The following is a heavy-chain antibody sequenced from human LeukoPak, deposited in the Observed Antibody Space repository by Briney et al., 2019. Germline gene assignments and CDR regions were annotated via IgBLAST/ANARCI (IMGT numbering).Heavy chain of an antibody. V-gene: IGHV4-59*08. D-gene: IGHD3-9*01. Sequence: SETLSLTCTVSGGSISSYYWSWIRQPPGKGLGWIGYISYSGSTNYNPSLKSRVTISIDTSKNQFSLKLRSVTAADTAIYYCAGQGYDILTGYIDAFDIWGQGTMVTVSS. CDR3: AGQGYDILTGYIDAFDI. J-gene: IGHJ3*02. CDR1: GGSISSYY. CDR2: ISYSGST.